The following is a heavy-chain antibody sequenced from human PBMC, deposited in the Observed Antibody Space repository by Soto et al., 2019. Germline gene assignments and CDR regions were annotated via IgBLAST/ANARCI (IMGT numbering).Heavy chain of an antibody. CDR1: GFTFTTYA. J-gene: IGHJ4*02. V-gene: IGHV3-23*01. Sequence: GGSLRLSCAASGFTFTTYAMSWVRQAPGKGLEWVSDISGSGGVTYYADSVKGRFTVSRDNFKNTLYLQMNSLRAEDTAVYYCAKEYLTVRSSQFDYWGQGTPVTVSS. CDR2: ISGSGGVT. CDR3: AKEYLTVRSSQFDY. D-gene: IGHD4-17*01.